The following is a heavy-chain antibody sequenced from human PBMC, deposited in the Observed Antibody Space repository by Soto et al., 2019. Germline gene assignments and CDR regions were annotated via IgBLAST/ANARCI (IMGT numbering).Heavy chain of an antibody. Sequence: EVQLLESGGGLVQPGWSLRLSCAASGFTFSNYAMSWVRQAPGKGLEWVSSISKSGGGTYYADSVKGRFTISRDNSKNTLYLQMNSLKAEDTAVYSCAKTSSLFDYWGQGTLVTVSS. D-gene: IGHD6-13*01. J-gene: IGHJ4*02. CDR1: GFTFSNYA. CDR2: ISKSGGGT. V-gene: IGHV3-23*01. CDR3: AKTSSLFDY.